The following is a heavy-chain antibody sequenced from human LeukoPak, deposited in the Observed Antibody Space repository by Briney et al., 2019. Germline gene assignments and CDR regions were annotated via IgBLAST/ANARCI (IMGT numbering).Heavy chain of an antibody. V-gene: IGHV3-66*04. D-gene: IGHD6-13*01. CDR1: GFTVSSNY. J-gene: IGHJ4*02. CDR3: ARPPLAAAGTFSLDY. Sequence: PGGSLRLSCAASGFTVSSNYMSWVRQAPGKGLEWVSVIYSGGSTYYADSVKGRFTISRDNSKNTLYLQMNSLRAEDTAVYYCARPPLAAAGTFSLDYWGQGTLVTVSS. CDR2: IYSGGST.